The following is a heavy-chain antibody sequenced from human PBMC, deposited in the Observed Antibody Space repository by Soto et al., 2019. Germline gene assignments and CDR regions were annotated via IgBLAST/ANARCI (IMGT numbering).Heavy chain of an antibody. CDR2: ISRTTNYI. CDR3: ARESEDLTSNFDY. Sequence: GGSLRLSCAASGFTFTRYSMNWVRQAPGKGLEWVSSISRTTNYIYYGDSMKGRFTISRDNAKNSLYLEMNSLRAEDTAVYYCARESEDLTSNFDYWGQGTLVTVSS. V-gene: IGHV3-21*06. J-gene: IGHJ4*02. CDR1: GFTFTRYS.